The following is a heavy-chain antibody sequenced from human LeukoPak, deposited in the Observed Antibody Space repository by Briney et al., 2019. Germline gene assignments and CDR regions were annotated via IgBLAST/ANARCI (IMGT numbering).Heavy chain of an antibody. J-gene: IGHJ4*02. CDR1: GFTFSRHG. Sequence: PGRSLRLSCAPSGFTFSRHGMHWVRQAPGKGLEWVAIISNDGSRKYYAHSVEGRFTTSRDNSKNTLYLQMDSLRAEDTAVYYCARDRAWNYFDHWGQGTLVTVSS. V-gene: IGHV3-30*03. CDR2: ISNDGSRK. CDR3: ARDRAWNYFDH. D-gene: IGHD3-3*01.